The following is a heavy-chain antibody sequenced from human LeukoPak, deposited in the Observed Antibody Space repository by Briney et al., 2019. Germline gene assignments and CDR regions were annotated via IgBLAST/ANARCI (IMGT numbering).Heavy chain of an antibody. J-gene: IGHJ4*02. Sequence: SETLSLTCTVSGGSISSYYWSWIRQPAGKGLEWIGRIYTSGSTKYNPSLKSRVTMSVDTSKNQFSLKLSSVAAADTAVYYCARDGNSGYTFDYWGQGTLVTVSS. V-gene: IGHV4-4*07. D-gene: IGHD5-12*01. CDR2: IYTSGST. CDR1: GGSISSYY. CDR3: ARDGNSGYTFDY.